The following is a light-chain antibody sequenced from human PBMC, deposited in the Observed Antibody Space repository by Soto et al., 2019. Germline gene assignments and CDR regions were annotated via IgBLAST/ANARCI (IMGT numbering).Light chain of an antibody. CDR3: QQYNSYSWT. CDR2: GAS. V-gene: IGKV1-5*01. J-gene: IGKJ1*01. Sequence: DIQITQSPSSLSASVGDRVTIPCRASQSTDTYLNWYQQKPGKAPKLLIYGASSLESVVPSRFSGSGSGTEFTLTISSLQPDDFATYYCQQYNSYSWTFGQGTKVDIK. CDR1: QSTDTY.